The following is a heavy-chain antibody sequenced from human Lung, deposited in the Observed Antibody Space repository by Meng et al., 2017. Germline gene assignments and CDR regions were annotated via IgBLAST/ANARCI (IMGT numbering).Heavy chain of an antibody. J-gene: IGHJ4*02. Sequence: GGSLRLPCAASGFTFSSYNMHWVRQTPGGGLVWVSRINTDASSTTYADSVKGRFTISRDDAKNTVYLQMNSLRAEDTAVYYCARDADWVIFDHWGQGALVTVSS. CDR3: ARDADWVIFDH. D-gene: IGHD3-9*01. CDR2: INTDASST. V-gene: IGHV3-74*03. CDR1: GFTFSSYN.